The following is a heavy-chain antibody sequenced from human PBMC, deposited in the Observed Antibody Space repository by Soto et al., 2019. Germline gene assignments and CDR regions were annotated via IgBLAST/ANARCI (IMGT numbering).Heavy chain of an antibody. D-gene: IGHD5-12*01. CDR2: IVVGSGNT. Sequence: SVKVSCKASGFTFTSSAVQWVRQARGQRLEWIGWIVVGSGNTNYAQKFQERVTITRDMSTSTAYMELSSLRSEDTAVYYCAAESSIVATIVLGYYGMDVWGQGTTVTISS. J-gene: IGHJ6*02. V-gene: IGHV1-58*01. CDR1: GFTFTSSA. CDR3: AAESSIVATIVLGYYGMDV.